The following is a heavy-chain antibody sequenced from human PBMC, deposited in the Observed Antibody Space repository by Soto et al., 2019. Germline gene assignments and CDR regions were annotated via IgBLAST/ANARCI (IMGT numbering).Heavy chain of an antibody. CDR2: IKGTTEGATT. CDR1: GFSFPGAW. J-gene: IGHJ4*02. V-gene: IGHV3-15*07. D-gene: IGHD2-21*01. Sequence: EVQLVESGGGLVKPGTSLTLSCSTSGFSFPGAWLHWVRQSPGKGLEWVGRIKGTTEGATTDYPAPVKDRFTISRDDSKLALYLQMNSLQAEDTGVYYCLPVTGVGCDYCGGQGALVTVSS. CDR3: LPVTGVGCDYC.